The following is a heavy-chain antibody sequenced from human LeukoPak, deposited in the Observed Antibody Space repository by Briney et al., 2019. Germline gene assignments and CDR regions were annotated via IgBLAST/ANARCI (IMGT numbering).Heavy chain of an antibody. CDR1: GFTFSSYA. CDR3: AKTIVVVPAAIGFDP. CDR2: ISGSGGST. Sequence: GGSLRLSCAASGFTFSSYAMSWVRRAPGKGLEWVSAISGSGGSTYYADSVKGRFTISRDNSKNTLYLQMNSLRAEDTAVYYCAKTIVVVPAAIGFDPWGQGTLVTVSS. J-gene: IGHJ5*02. D-gene: IGHD2-2*01. V-gene: IGHV3-23*01.